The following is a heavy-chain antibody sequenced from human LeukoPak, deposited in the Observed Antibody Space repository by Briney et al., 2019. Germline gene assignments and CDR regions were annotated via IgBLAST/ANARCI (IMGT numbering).Heavy chain of an antibody. CDR1: GFTFSSYA. J-gene: IGHJ4*02. V-gene: IGHV3-23*01. CDR2: ISGSGGST. CDR3: ARASQEYGSNYCAH. D-gene: IGHD1-26*01. Sequence: GGSLRLSCAASGFTFSSYAMSWVRQAPGKGLEWVSAISGSGGSTYYADSVKGRFTISRDNAKNSLYLQMNSLRAEDTAVYFCARASQEYGSNYCAHWGQGTLVTVSS.